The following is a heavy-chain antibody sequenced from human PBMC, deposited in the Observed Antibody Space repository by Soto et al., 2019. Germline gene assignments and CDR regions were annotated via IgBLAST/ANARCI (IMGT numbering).Heavy chain of an antibody. V-gene: IGHV4-59*08. CDR1: GGSISSYY. J-gene: IGHJ5*02. Sequence: SETLSLTCTVSGGSISSYYWSWIRKTPGKGLEWIGYIYYSGSTNYNPSLKSRVTISVDTSKNQFSLKLSSVTAADTAVYYCAKLYSSSWYTGYNWFDPWGQGTLVTVSS. D-gene: IGHD6-13*01. CDR2: IYYSGST. CDR3: AKLYSSSWYTGYNWFDP.